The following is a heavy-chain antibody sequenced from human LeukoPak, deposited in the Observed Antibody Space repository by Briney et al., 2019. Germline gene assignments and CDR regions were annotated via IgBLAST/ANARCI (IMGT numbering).Heavy chain of an antibody. CDR2: IYYSGST. V-gene: IGHV4-59*08. CDR1: GGSISSYY. J-gene: IGHJ6*02. CDR3: ARCENYYYGMDV. Sequence: SETLSLTCTVSGGSISSYYWSWIRQPPGKGLEWIGYIYYSGSTNYNPSLKSRVTISVDTSKNQFSLKLSSVTAADTAVYYCARCENYYYGMDVWGQGTTVTVSS.